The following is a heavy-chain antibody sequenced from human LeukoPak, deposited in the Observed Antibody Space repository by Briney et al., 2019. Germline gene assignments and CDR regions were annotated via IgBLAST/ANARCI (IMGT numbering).Heavy chain of an antibody. CDR1: GFTFSSYA. CDR3: AKTCAVVVPAAICY. CDR2: ISGSGGST. D-gene: IGHD2-2*01. Sequence: GGSLRLSCAASGFTFSSYAMTWVRQAPGKGLEWVSVISGSGGSTNYADSVKGRFTISRDNSKNTLYLQMNSLRAEDTAVYYCAKTCAVVVPAAICYWGQGTLVTVSS. V-gene: IGHV3-23*01. J-gene: IGHJ4*02.